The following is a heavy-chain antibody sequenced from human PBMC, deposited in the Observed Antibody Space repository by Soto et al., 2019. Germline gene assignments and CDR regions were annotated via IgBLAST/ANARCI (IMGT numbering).Heavy chain of an antibody. J-gene: IGHJ6*02. Sequence: ASVKVSCKASGYTFTSYDINWVRQATGQGLEWMGWMNPNSGNTGYAQKFQGGVTMTRNTSISTAYMELSSLRSEDTAVYYCARVSSSWYIYYYYGMDVWGQGTTVTVSS. CDR1: GYTFTSYD. V-gene: IGHV1-8*01. CDR3: ARVSSSWYIYYYYGMDV. CDR2: MNPNSGNT. D-gene: IGHD6-13*01.